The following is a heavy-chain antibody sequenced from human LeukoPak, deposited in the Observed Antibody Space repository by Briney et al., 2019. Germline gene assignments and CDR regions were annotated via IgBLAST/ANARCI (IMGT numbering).Heavy chain of an antibody. CDR1: RFTFSTYG. CDR3: ARDEAAAGTGDIDY. Sequence: PGGSLRLSCAASRFTFSTYGMYWVRQAPGKGLEWVAVIWYDGSNKYYADSVKGRFTISRDNSKNTLYLQMSSLRAEDTAVYYCARDEAAAGTGDIDYWGQGTPVTVSS. J-gene: IGHJ4*02. V-gene: IGHV3-33*01. D-gene: IGHD6-13*01. CDR2: IWYDGSNK.